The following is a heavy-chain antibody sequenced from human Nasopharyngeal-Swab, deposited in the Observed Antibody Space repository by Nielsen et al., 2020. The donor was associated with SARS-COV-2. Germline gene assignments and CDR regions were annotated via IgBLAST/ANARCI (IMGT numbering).Heavy chain of an antibody. D-gene: IGHD2-8*01. Sequence: SETLSLTCTVSGGSISSGGYYWGWIRQPPGKGLEWIGSIYYSGSTYYNPSLKSRVTISVDTSKNQFSLKLSSVTAADTAVYYCARVFPRDIVLMVYAPSHFDYWGQGTLVTVSS. CDR1: GGSISSGGYY. J-gene: IGHJ4*02. V-gene: IGHV4-39*07. CDR2: IYYSGST. CDR3: ARVFPRDIVLMVYAPSHFDY.